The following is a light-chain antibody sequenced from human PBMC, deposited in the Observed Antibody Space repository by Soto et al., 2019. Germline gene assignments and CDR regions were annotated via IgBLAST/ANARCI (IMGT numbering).Light chain of an antibody. V-gene: IGKV3-15*01. J-gene: IGKJ1*01. CDR1: QSVTTN. CDR3: QQYTNWPQT. Sequence: EIVLTQSRATLSVSPGKRAALSCRASQSVTTNLAWYQQKPGQAPRLLIFYASTRATGIPARFSGSGSGTEFTLTISSLQSEHFAVYYCQQYTNWPQTFGQGTKVDI. CDR2: YAS.